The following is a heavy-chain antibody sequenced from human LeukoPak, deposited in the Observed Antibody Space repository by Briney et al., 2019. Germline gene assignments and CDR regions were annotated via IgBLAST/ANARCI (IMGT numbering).Heavy chain of an antibody. V-gene: IGHV3-23*01. CDR1: GFTFSSYA. Sequence: GGSLRLSCAASGFTFSSYAMSWVRQAPGKGLEWVSAISGSGGSTYYADSVKGRFTISRDNSKNTLYLQMNSLRDEDTAVYYWPKRNQWVLPPSDAFDIWGQGTMVTVSS. CDR3: PKRNQWVLPPSDAFDI. J-gene: IGHJ3*02. CDR2: ISGSGGST. D-gene: IGHD2/OR15-2a*01.